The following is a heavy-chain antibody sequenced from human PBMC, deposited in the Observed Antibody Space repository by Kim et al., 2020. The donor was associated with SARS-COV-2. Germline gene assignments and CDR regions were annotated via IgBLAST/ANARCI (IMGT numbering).Heavy chain of an antibody. J-gene: IGHJ5*02. CDR1: GYTFTSYA. D-gene: IGHD3-10*01. CDR2: INAGNGNT. CDR3: ARDGEVLWFGELLSDNWFDP. V-gene: IGHV1-3*01. Sequence: ASVKVSCKASGYTFTSYAMHWVHQAPGQRLEWMGWINAGNGNTKYSQKFQGRVTITRDTSASTAYMELSSLRSEDTAVYYCARDGEVLWFGELLSDNWFDPWGQGTLVTVSS.